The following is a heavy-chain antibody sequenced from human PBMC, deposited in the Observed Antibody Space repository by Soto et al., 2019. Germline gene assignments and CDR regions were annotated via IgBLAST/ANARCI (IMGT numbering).Heavy chain of an antibody. CDR2: INPSGGST. CDR1: GYTFTSYY. Sequence: EASVKVSCKASGYTFTSYYMHWVRQAPGQGLEWMGIINPSGGSTSYAQKFQGRVTMTRDTSTSTVYMELSSLRSEDTAVYYCARDRGYDILTGRHDLGYWGQGTLVTVSS. V-gene: IGHV1-46*03. CDR3: ARDRGYDILTGRHDLGY. J-gene: IGHJ4*02. D-gene: IGHD3-9*01.